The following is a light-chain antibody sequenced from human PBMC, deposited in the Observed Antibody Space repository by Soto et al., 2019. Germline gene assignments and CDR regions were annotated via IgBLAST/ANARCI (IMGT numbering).Light chain of an antibody. CDR2: AAS. V-gene: IGKV1-39*01. CDR3: QHSYSLPWT. J-gene: IGKJ1*01. Sequence: DSQMPLSPSYLSASVGDRVTITCRASQSISSYLNWYQQKPGKAPKLLIYAASSLQSGVPSRFSGSGSETDFTLTISSLQPEDFATYSCQHSYSLPWTFGQGTKVDIK. CDR1: QSISSY.